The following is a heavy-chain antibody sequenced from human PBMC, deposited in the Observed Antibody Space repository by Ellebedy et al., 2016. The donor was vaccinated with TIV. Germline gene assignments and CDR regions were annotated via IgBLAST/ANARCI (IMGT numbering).Heavy chain of an antibody. V-gene: IGHV4-38-2*02. CDR2: IYHTGNT. CDR3: ARMDYNFGRPYDF. J-gene: IGHJ4*02. Sequence: MPGGSLRLSCTVSGYSISTGYYWGWIRQPPGKGLEGIGIIYHTGNTYDNPSVKGRVTISVDTSKNQSSLKLNSVTAEDPAVYYCARMDYNFGRPYDFWGQGIQVTVSS. D-gene: IGHD5-24*01. CDR1: GYSISTGYY.